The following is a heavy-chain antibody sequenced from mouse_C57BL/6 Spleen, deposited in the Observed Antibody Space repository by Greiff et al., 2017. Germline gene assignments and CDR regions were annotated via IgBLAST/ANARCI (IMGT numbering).Heavy chain of an antibody. CDR3: ARYGYYFSWFAY. Sequence: VQLQQSGPELVKPGASVKISCKASGFTFTDYYMNWVKQSHGKSLEWIGDINPNNGGTSYNQKFKGKATLTVDKSSSTAYMELRSLTSEDSAVYYCARYGYYFSWFAYWGQGTLVTVSA. D-gene: IGHD2-3*01. V-gene: IGHV1-26*01. CDR1: GFTFTDYY. J-gene: IGHJ3*01. CDR2: INPNNGGT.